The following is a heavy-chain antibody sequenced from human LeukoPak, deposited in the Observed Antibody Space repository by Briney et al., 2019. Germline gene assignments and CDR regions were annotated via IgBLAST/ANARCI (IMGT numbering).Heavy chain of an antibody. CDR3: ARHPYDILTGPSFDY. V-gene: IGHV3-74*01. D-gene: IGHD3-9*01. CDR1: RFTFSSDW. CDR2: INRDGRST. Sequence: GGSLRLSCAASRFTFSSDWMHCVRQAPGKGLVWVSRINRDGRSTTHADSVKGRFTISRDNAKNTLYLQMNSLRAEDTAVYYCARHPYDILTGPSFDYWGQGTLVTVSS. J-gene: IGHJ4*02.